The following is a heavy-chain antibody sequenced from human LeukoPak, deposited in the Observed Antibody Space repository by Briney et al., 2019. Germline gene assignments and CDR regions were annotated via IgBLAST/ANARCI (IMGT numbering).Heavy chain of an antibody. CDR1: GCSISSYY. V-gene: IGHV4-59*08. D-gene: IGHD6-13*01. CDR3: AGRLSGPGIGGAGNCYYFDY. CDR2: IYYSGST. J-gene: IGHJ4*01. Sequence: PSETLSLTSTDSGCSISSYYLSWIRQPPGKGLEWIGYIYYSGSTNYNPSLKSRVTISLDKSKNQFSLKLSSVTPADTAVYYCAGRLSGPGIGGAGNCYYFDYWGEGWSVTVSS.